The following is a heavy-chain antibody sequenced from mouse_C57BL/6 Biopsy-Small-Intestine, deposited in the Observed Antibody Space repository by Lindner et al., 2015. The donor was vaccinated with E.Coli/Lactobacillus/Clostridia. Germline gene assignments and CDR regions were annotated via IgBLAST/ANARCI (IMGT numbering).Heavy chain of an antibody. CDR3: ARRVVTGNFDV. CDR1: GFTFSDYG. V-gene: IGHV5-17*01. Sequence: VQLQESGGGLVKPGGSLKLSCAASGFTFSDYGMHWVRQAPEKGLEWVAYISSGSSTIYYADTVKGRFTISRDNAKNTLFLQMTSLRSEDTAMYYCARRVVTGNFDVWGTGTTVTVSS. D-gene: IGHD2-2*01. J-gene: IGHJ1*03. CDR2: ISSGSSTI.